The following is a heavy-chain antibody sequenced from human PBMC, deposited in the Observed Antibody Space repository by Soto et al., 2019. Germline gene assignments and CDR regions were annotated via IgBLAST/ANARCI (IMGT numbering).Heavy chain of an antibody. CDR1: GFTLSSYA. D-gene: IGHD3-10*01. CDR2: INSGGGTT. J-gene: IGHJ4*02. CDR3: ARWFTYGNFDYFDY. V-gene: IGHV3-74*01. Sequence: AWGSLGLSCAASGFTLSSYAMSWVRQAPGKGLVWVSRINSGGGTTTYADSVKGRFTISRDNAKNTLYLQMNGLRAEDTAVYYCARWFTYGNFDYFDYWGQGTQVTVSS.